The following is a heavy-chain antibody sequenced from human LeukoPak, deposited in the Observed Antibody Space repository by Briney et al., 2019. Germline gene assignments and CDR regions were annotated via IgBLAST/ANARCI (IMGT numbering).Heavy chain of an antibody. CDR3: ARGPKSGGYSYGPIGY. D-gene: IGHD5-18*01. J-gene: IGHJ4*02. CDR1: GYSFTSYW. CDR2: IYPGGSDT. Sequence: GESLKISCKGSGYSFTSYWIGWVRQMPGKGLEWMGIIYPGGSDTRYSPSFQGQVTISADKSISTAYLQWSSLKASDTAMYYCARGPKSGGYSYGPIGYWGQGTLVTVSS. V-gene: IGHV5-51*01.